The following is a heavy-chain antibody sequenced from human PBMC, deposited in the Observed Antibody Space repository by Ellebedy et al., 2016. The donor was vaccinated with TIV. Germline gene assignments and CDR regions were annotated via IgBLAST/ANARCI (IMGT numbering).Heavy chain of an antibody. CDR2: IRSKAYGGTT. V-gene: IGHV3-49*03. CDR1: GFTFGDYA. J-gene: IGHJ4*02. CDR3: TSQRSGWYCDY. D-gene: IGHD6-19*01. Sequence: GESLKISXTASGFTFGDYAMSWFRQAPGKGLEWVGFIRSKAYGGTTEYAASVKGRFTISRDDSKSIAYLQMNSLKTEDTAVYYCTSQRSGWYCDYWGQGTLVTVSS.